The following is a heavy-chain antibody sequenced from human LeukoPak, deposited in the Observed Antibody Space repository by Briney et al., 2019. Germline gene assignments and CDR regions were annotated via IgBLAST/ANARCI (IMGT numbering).Heavy chain of an antibody. CDR1: GGSISSYY. Sequence: SETLSLTCTVSGGSISSYYWTWIRQPPGKGLEWIGFIHYSGSTNYNPSLKSRVTISVDTSKNQFSLKLTSVTAADTAVYYCVRHHWDSGAFPRFDYWGQGILVTVSS. CDR2: IHYSGST. D-gene: IGHD3-10*01. CDR3: VRHHWDSGAFPRFDY. J-gene: IGHJ4*02. V-gene: IGHV4-59*08.